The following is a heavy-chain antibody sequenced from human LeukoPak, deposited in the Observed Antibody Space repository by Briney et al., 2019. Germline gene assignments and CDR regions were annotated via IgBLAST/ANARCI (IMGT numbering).Heavy chain of an antibody. CDR3: ARRRYSYGPVFDY. D-gene: IGHD5-18*01. CDR1: GGSISNYY. J-gene: IGHJ4*02. CDR2: IYFSGRT. V-gene: IGHV4-59*01. Sequence: SETLSLTCSVSGGSISNYYWSWIRQPPGKGLEWIGYIYFSGRTNYSPSLQSRVTISVDTSKNQFSLKLSSVTAADTAVYYCARRRYSYGPVFDYWGQGTLVTVSS.